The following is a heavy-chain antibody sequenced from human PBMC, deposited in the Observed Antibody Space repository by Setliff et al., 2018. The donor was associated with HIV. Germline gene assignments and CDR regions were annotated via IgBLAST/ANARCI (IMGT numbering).Heavy chain of an antibody. Sequence: GGSLRLSCAASGFTFSSYAMSWVRQAPGKGPEWVAVMSFDGTNKYYGDAVKGRFTISRDNSKNTLYLQMNSLTPEDTAVYYCVRDMHYYDSSGYYRLDVLDYWGQGTLVTVSS. V-gene: IGHV3-30-3*01. CDR1: GFTFSSYA. J-gene: IGHJ4*02. CDR2: MSFDGTNK. D-gene: IGHD3-22*01. CDR3: VRDMHYYDSSGYYRLDVLDY.